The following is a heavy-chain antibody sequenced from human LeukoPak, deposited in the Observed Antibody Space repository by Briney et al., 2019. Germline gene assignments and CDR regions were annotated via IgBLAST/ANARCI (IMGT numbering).Heavy chain of an antibody. Sequence: ASVKVSCRASGGTFSSYAISWVRQAPGQGLEWMGRIIPILGIANYAQKFQGRVTITADKSTSTAYMELSSLRSEDTAVYYCAPTAGGVADPWGQGTLVTVSS. V-gene: IGHV1-69*04. CDR1: GGTFSSYA. CDR2: IIPILGIA. CDR3: APTAGGVADP. D-gene: IGHD3-16*01. J-gene: IGHJ5*02.